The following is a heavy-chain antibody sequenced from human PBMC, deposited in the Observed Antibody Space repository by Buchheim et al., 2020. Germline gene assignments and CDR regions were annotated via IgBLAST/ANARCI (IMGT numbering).Heavy chain of an antibody. J-gene: IGHJ6*02. CDR2: ISYDGSNK. V-gene: IGHV3-30*18. CDR1: GFTFSSYG. CDR3: AKEVVDTAMVNGYYYYGMDV. Sequence: QVQLVESGGGVVQPGRSLRLSCAASGFTFSSYGMHWVRQAPGKGLEWVAVISYDGSNKYYADSVKGRFTISRDNSKTTLYLQMNSLRAEDTAVYYCAKEVVDTAMVNGYYYYGMDVWGQGTT. D-gene: IGHD5-18*01.